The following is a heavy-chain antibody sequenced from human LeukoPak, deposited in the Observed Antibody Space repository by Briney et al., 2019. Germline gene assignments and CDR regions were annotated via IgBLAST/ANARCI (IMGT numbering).Heavy chain of an antibody. V-gene: IGHV1-18*01. D-gene: IGHD2-2*01. Sequence: ASVKVSCKASGYTFSNYGISWVRQAPGQGLEWMGWIRPSTGDTDYALNLQGRLTLTTDTSTSTAYMELRSLRSDDTAVYYCARVRDQLFDSWGQGTLVTVSS. J-gene: IGHJ4*02. CDR1: GYTFSNYG. CDR3: ARVRDQLFDS. CDR2: IRPSTGDT.